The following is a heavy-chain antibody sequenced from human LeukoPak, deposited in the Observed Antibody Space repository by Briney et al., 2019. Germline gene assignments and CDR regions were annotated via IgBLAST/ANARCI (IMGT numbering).Heavy chain of an antibody. Sequence: SETLSLTCAVSGYSISSGYYWGWIRQPPGKGLEWIGSIYHSGSTYYNPSLKSRVTISVDTSKNQFSLKLSSVTAADTAVYYCARRRGKQWLVLDYWGQGTLVTVSS. D-gene: IGHD6-19*01. V-gene: IGHV4-38-2*01. CDR1: GYSISSGYY. CDR3: ARRRGKQWLVLDY. CDR2: IYHSGST. J-gene: IGHJ4*02.